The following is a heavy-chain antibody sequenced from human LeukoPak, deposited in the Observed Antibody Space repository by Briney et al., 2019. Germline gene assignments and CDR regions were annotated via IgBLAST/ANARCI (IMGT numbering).Heavy chain of an antibody. J-gene: IGHJ4*02. D-gene: IGHD1-1*01. Sequence: PSETLSLTCAVYGGSFSGYYWSWIRQPPGKGLEWIGEINHSGSTNYNPSLKSRVTISVDTSKNQFSLKLSSVTAADTAVYYCARGQLERGLDYRGQGTLVTVSS. CDR1: GGSFSGYY. CDR3: ARGQLERGLDY. CDR2: INHSGST. V-gene: IGHV4-34*01.